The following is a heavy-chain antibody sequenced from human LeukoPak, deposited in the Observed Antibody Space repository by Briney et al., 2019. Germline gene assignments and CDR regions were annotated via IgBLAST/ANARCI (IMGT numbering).Heavy chain of an antibody. J-gene: IGHJ4*02. Sequence: GGSLRLSCAASGFTFNTYSMNWVRQAPGKGLEWVSSITSNNNYIYYADSVKGRFTISRDNAKNSLYLQMNSLRAEDTAVYYCARDYYGSGSFYLYWGQGTLVTVSS. CDR1: GFTFNTYS. CDR2: ITSNNNYI. V-gene: IGHV3-21*01. CDR3: ARDYYGSGSFYLY. D-gene: IGHD3-10*01.